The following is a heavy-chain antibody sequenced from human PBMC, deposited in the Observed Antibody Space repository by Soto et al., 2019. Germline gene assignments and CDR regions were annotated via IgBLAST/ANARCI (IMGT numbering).Heavy chain of an antibody. Sequence: PGGSLRLSCAASGFTFSDYYMSWIRQAPWKGLEWVSYISSSGSTIYYADSVKGRFTISRDNAKNSLYLQMNSLRAEDTAVYYCARGLRYCSGGSCYPWFDPWGQGTLVTVYS. J-gene: IGHJ5*02. V-gene: IGHV3-11*01. CDR2: ISSSGSTI. CDR3: ARGLRYCSGGSCYPWFDP. CDR1: GFTFSDYY. D-gene: IGHD2-15*01.